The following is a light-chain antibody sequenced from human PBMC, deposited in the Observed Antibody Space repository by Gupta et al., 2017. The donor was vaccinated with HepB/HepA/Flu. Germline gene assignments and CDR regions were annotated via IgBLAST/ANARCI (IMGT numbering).Light chain of an antibody. CDR2: KTS. V-gene: IGKV1-5*03. CDR3: QQDGSSSRT. J-gene: IGKJ1*01. Sequence: DIQMTQSPSTLSASIGDRVTITCRASQSISYWLAWYQQKPGKAPKLLIYKTSTLESGVPSRFSGSGSGTEFTLTISSLQPDDFATYYCQQDGSSSRTFGQGTKVEIK. CDR1: QSISYW.